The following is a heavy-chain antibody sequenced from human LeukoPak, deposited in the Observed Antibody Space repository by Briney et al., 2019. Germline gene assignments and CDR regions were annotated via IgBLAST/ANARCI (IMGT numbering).Heavy chain of an antibody. J-gene: IGHJ4*02. D-gene: IGHD5-12*01. V-gene: IGHV1-2*02. CDR1: GYTFTGYY. CDR2: INPNSGGT. Sequence: GASVKVSCKASGYTFTGYYMHWVRQAPGQGLEWMGWINPNSGGTNYAQKFQGRVTMTRDTSISTAYMELSRLRSDDTAVYYCARDYSGYDSGALDYWGQGTLVTVSS. CDR3: ARDYSGYDSGALDY.